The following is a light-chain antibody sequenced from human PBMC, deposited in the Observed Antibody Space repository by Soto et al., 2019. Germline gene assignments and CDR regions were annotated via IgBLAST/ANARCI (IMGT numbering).Light chain of an antibody. Sequence: TRSPATLSLSPGEGATLSCRASQSIGNYLAWYQQKPGQAPRLLIYATSNRATGIPARFSGSGSGTDFTLTISSLEPEDFAVYYCQPRRSCPVTSGPRTQEYIK. CDR1: QSIGNY. CDR2: ATS. CDR3: QPRRSCPVT. J-gene: IGKJ3*01. V-gene: IGKV3-11*01.